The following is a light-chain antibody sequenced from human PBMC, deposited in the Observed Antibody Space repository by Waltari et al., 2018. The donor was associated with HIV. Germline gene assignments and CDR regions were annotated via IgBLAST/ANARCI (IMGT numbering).Light chain of an antibody. CDR2: GAS. V-gene: IGKV1-39*01. Sequence: DVQVTQSPSSLSASVGDRVTITCRASQNIDNFLNWYQQKSGGAPKLLIYGASSLQNGFPSRFRAGGSDTDFTLTISGVQPEDFAVYYCQQTYSGITFGPGTQVDVK. CDR3: QQTYSGIT. J-gene: IGKJ3*01. CDR1: QNIDNF.